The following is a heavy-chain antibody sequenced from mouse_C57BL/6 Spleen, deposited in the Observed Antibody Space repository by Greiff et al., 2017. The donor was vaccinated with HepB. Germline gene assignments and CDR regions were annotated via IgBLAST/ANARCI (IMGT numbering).Heavy chain of an antibody. CDR3: ARTVVGRAWFAY. Sequence: QVQLQQPGAELVKPGASVKMSCKASGYTFTSYWITWVKQRPGQGLEWIGDIYPGSGSTNYNEKFKSKATLTVDTSSSTAYMQLSSLTSEDSAVYYCARTVVGRAWFAYWGQRTRVTVSA. CDR1: GYTFTSYW. V-gene: IGHV1-55*01. J-gene: IGHJ3*01. CDR2: IYPGSGST. D-gene: IGHD1-1*01.